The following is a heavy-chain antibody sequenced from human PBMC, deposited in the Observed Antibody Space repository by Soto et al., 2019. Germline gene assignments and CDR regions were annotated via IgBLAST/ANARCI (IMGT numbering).Heavy chain of an antibody. D-gene: IGHD3-16*01. CDR2: ISGSGGST. CDR3: AREVHWSLKAYDY. Sequence: EVQLLESGGGLVQPGGSLRLSCAVSGFTFSSYAMSWVRQAPGQGLEWVSAISGSGGSTYYLGSVKGRFTISRDNSKNTLYLQMNSLRGEDTAVYYCAREVHWSLKAYDYWGQGTLVTVSS. J-gene: IGHJ4*02. CDR1: GFTFSSYA. V-gene: IGHV3-23*01.